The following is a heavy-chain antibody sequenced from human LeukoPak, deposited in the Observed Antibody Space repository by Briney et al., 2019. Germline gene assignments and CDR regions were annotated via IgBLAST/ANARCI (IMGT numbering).Heavy chain of an antibody. CDR3: ARGPNKSDGGNSGSAWFDP. Sequence: ASVKVSCKASGYTFTTYGINWVRQATGQGLEWMGWMNPNSGNTGYAQKFQGRVTMTRNTSISTAYMELSSLRSEDTAVYYCARGPNKSDGGNSGSAWFDPWGQGTLVTVSS. CDR2: MNPNSGNT. V-gene: IGHV1-8*01. CDR1: GYTFTTYG. J-gene: IGHJ5*02. D-gene: IGHD4-23*01.